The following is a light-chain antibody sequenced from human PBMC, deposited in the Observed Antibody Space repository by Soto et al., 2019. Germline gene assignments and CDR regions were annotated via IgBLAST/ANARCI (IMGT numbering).Light chain of an antibody. Sequence: QSALTQPASVSASPGQSITISCTGTSSDIGIYNFVSWYQQHPGKAPKLLVYDVTSRPSGVSNRFSGSKSGSTASLTISGLQAEDEADYYCTSYTDTNTLVFGGGTKLTVL. CDR3: TSYTDTNTLV. V-gene: IGLV2-14*03. J-gene: IGLJ2*01. CDR1: SSDIGIYNF. CDR2: DVT.